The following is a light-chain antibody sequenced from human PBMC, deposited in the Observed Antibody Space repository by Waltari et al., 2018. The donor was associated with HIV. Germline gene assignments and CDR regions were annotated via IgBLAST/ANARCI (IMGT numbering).Light chain of an antibody. J-gene: IGLJ2*01. CDR1: RPNIRCNT. Sequence: QSVRTQHPSASGTPGKRVPIPCSDSRPNIRCNTCNWYQTLPGTDPKLLIYSNNLRPSGVPDRFSGSRSGTSASLAISGLQSEDEAYYYYAAWDDSLRGVFGGGTKLTVL. CDR3: AAWDDSLRGV. CDR2: SNN. V-gene: IGLV1-44*01.